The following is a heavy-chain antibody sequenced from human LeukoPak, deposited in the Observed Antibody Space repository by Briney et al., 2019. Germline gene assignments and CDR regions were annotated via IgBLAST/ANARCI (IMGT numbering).Heavy chain of an antibody. CDR2: INPNSGGT. CDR1: GYTFTGYY. D-gene: IGHD3-22*01. V-gene: IGHV1-2*02. Sequence: ASVKVSCKASGYTFTGYYMHRVRQAPGQGLEWMGWINPNSGGTNYAQKLQGRVTMTTDTSTSTAYMELRSLRSDDTAVYYCARDGTYYYDSSGYYAYYYYMDVWGKGTTVTVSS. J-gene: IGHJ6*03. CDR3: ARDGTYYYDSSGYYAYYYYMDV.